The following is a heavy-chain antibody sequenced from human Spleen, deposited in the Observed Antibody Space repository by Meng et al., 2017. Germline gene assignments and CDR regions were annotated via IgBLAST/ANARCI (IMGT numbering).Heavy chain of an antibody. J-gene: IGHJ4*02. CDR3: ARDYGGNSGGY. D-gene: IGHD4-23*01. CDR1: GFNFDNYV. Sequence: GESLKISCAASGFNFDNYVIHWVRQAPGKGLEWVSSISSGSSYIYYADSVKGRFTISRDNAKNSLYLHMNSLRVEDTGLYYCARDYGGNSGGYWGQGTLVTVSS. CDR2: ISSGSSYI. V-gene: IGHV3-21*03.